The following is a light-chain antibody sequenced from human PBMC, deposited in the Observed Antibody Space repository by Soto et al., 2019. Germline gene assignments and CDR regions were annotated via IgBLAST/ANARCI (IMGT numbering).Light chain of an antibody. CDR3: QQSSSTPFLGT. CDR1: QSINSY. Sequence: DIQMTQSPSSLSASVGDRVTITCRTSQSINSYLNWYQKKPGQAPKLLIYGASTLQSGVPSRFSGSGSETDFSLTISSLHPEDFATYYCQQSSSTPFLGTFGQGTRLDMK. V-gene: IGKV1-39*01. J-gene: IGKJ5*01. CDR2: GAS.